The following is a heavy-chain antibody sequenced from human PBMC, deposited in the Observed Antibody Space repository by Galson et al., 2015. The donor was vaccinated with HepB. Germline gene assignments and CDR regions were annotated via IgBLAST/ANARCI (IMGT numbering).Heavy chain of an antibody. CDR3: ARDRPVAAAGRGHYYYGMDV. V-gene: IGHV4-31*03. Sequence: TLSLTCTVSGGSISSGGYYWSWIRQYPGKGLEWIGYIYYSGSTKYNPSLKSRVAMSVDTSKNQFSLKVTSVGAGDTAVYYCARDRPVAAAGRGHYYYGMDVWGQGTTVTVSS. CDR2: IYYSGST. CDR1: GGSISSGGYY. D-gene: IGHD6-13*01. J-gene: IGHJ6*02.